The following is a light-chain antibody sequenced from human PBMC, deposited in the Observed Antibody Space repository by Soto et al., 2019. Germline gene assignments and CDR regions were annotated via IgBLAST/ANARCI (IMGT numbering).Light chain of an antibody. CDR3: QKYNSAPLT. Sequence: DILMTQSPSSLSASVGDRVTITCRASQDITNYLAWYQQKPGKVPKVLIFAASNLQSGVPSRFSGSGSGTDFTLTISSLQPEDVATYYCQKYNSAPLTVGGGTKVDIK. J-gene: IGKJ4*01. V-gene: IGKV1-27*01. CDR2: AAS. CDR1: QDITNY.